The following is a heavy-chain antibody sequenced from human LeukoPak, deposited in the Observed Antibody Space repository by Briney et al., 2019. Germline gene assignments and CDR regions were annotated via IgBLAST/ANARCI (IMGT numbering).Heavy chain of an antibody. CDR1: GYTFTSYD. D-gene: IGHD1-7*01. V-gene: IGHV1-8*01. CDR3: ASGPKRNYVVPLDY. CDR2: MNSNTGNT. Sequence: ASVKVSCKASGYTFTSYDINWVRQATGQGLEWMGWMNSNTGNTGYAQKFQGRVTMTRNTSISTAYMELSSLRSEDTAVYYCASGPKRNYVVPLDYWAQGTLVTVSS. J-gene: IGHJ4*02.